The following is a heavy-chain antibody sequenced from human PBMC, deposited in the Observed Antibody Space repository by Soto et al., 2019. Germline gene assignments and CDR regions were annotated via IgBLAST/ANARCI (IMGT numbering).Heavy chain of an antibody. CDR1: GFTFSSYA. D-gene: IGHD6-19*01. CDR2: ISYDGSNK. J-gene: IGHJ6*02. Sequence: QVQLVESGGGVLQPGRSLRLSCAASGFTFSSYAMHWVRQAPGKGLERVAVISYDGSNKYYADSVKGRFTISRDKSKHTLYLQMNSLRAEDRAVYYCARAVAGTYFYYYYGMDVWGPGTTVTVSS. CDR3: ARAVAGTYFYYYYGMDV. V-gene: IGHV3-30-3*01.